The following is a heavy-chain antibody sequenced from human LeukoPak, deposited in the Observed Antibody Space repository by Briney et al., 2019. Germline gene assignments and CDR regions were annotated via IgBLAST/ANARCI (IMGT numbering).Heavy chain of an antibody. V-gene: IGHV1-8*01. CDR2: MNPNSGNT. J-gene: IGHJ3*02. CDR1: GYTFTSYD. CDR3: ARRDKYYYDSSGYNDAFDI. Sequence: ASVKVSCKASGYTFTSYDINWVRQATGQGLEWMGWMNPNSGNTDYAQKFQGRVTMTRNTSISTAYMELSSLRSEDTAVYYCARRDKYYYDSSGYNDAFDIWGQGTMVTVSS. D-gene: IGHD3-22*01.